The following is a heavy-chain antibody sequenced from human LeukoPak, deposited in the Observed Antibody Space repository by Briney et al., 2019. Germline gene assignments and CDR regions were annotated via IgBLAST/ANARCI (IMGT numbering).Heavy chain of an antibody. CDR1: GYSISSGYY. J-gene: IGHJ4*02. V-gene: IGHV4-38-2*02. CDR2: IYHSGST. CDR3: ASTIAAAGTFDY. Sequence: SETLSLTCTVSGYSISSGYYWGWIRQPPGKGLEWIGSIYHSGSTYYNPSLKSRVTISVDTSKNQFSLKLSSVTAADTALYYCASTIAAAGTFDYWGQGTLVTVSS. D-gene: IGHD6-13*01.